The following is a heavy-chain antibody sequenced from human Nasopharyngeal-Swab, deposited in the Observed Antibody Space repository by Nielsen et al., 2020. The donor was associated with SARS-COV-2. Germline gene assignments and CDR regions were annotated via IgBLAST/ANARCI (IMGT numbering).Heavy chain of an antibody. J-gene: IGHJ6*02. V-gene: IGHV3-23*01. Sequence: VRQAPGKGLEWVSIISGSGDTTYYADSVNDRFTISRDNSKNTLYLQMNSLRVEGTALYYCAKAPYLRGLDVWGQGTTVTVSS. CDR3: AKAPYLRGLDV. CDR2: ISGSGDTT. D-gene: IGHD2-21*01.